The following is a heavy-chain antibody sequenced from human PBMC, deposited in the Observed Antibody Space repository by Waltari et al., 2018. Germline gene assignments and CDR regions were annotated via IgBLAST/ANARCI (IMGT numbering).Heavy chain of an antibody. V-gene: IGHV1-18*01. CDR1: GYTFTSYG. Sequence: QVQLVQSGAEVKKPGASVKVSCKASGYTFTSYGISWVRQAPGQGLEWMGWISAYTGTTNYAQKLQGRVTMTTDTSTSTAYMELRGLRADDTAVYYCARDQMWSGIAARIDPWGQGTLVTVSS. CDR3: ARDQMWSGIAARIDP. D-gene: IGHD6-6*01. CDR2: ISAYTGTT. J-gene: IGHJ5*02.